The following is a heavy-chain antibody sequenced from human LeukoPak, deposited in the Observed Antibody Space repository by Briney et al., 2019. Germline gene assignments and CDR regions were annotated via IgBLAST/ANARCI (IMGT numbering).Heavy chain of an antibody. V-gene: IGHV4-38-2*02. Sequence: SETLSLTCTVSGYSITSGYYWGWIRQPPGKGLEWIGSIYHGGSTYYNPSLKSRVTISVDTSKNQCSLKLSSVTAADTAVYYCARIVYYDSSGYPWYFDYWGQGTLVTVSS. J-gene: IGHJ4*02. CDR1: GYSITSGYY. CDR3: ARIVYYDSSGYPWYFDY. CDR2: IYHGGST. D-gene: IGHD3-22*01.